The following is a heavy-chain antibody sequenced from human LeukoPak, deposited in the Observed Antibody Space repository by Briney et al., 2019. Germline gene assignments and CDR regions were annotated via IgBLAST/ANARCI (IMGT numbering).Heavy chain of an antibody. J-gene: IGHJ4*02. CDR1: GFTVISHY. Sequence: GGSLRLSCAASGFTVISHYMSWVRQAPGKGLEWVSVIYRGDGTYYADSVKGRFTISRDNSKNTVYLQMNSLSVDDTAVYYCGRDIGGTVEVATMNYWGQGTLVTVSS. CDR3: GRDIGGTVEVATMNY. V-gene: IGHV3-66*01. D-gene: IGHD5-24*01. CDR2: IYRGDGT.